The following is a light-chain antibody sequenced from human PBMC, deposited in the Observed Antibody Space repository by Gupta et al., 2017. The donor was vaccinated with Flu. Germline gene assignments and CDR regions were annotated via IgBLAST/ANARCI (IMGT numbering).Light chain of an antibody. V-gene: IGLV1-44*01. CDR3: AAWDDSLNGWV. J-gene: IGLJ3*02. CDR1: SANIGSYS. Sequence: QSVPTQPPSSSGTPGHRVSISCSGSSANIGSYSVNWYQQLPGTDPNLLIYSNNHRPSGVPAHLSCSKSGTSAALAISGLQSEDEADYYCAAWDDSLNGWVFGGGTKLTVL. CDR2: SNN.